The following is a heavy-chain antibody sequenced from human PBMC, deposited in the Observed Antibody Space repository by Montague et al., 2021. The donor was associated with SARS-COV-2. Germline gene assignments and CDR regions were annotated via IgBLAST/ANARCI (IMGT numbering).Heavy chain of an antibody. Sequence: SRSISLAASGFTFSSYAMHWVRQAPGKGLEWVAVISYDGSNKYYADSVKGRFTISRDNSKNTLYLQMSSLRAEDTAVYYCARDGIYYDFWSGYSPRDFGSETSSYYYYYMDVWGKGTTVTVSS. CDR3: ARDGIYYDFWSGYSPRDFGSETSSYYYYYMDV. CDR1: GFTFSSYA. CDR2: ISYDGSNK. V-gene: IGHV3-30*04. D-gene: IGHD3-3*01. J-gene: IGHJ6*03.